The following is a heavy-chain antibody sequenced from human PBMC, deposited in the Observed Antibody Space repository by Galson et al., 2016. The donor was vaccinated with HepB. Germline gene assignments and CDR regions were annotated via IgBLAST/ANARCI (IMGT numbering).Heavy chain of an antibody. CDR3: AKAHSGGYYTIGY. Sequence: SVKVSCKASGYTFIRFYMHWVRQAPGQGLEWMGIINPSGGSTSYPQKFQGRVTMTRDTSTSTVYMDLRSLRTEDTALYYCAKAHSGGYYTIGYWGQGTLVTVSS. D-gene: IGHD3-22*01. J-gene: IGHJ4*02. V-gene: IGHV1-46*01. CDR1: GYTFIRFY. CDR2: INPSGGST.